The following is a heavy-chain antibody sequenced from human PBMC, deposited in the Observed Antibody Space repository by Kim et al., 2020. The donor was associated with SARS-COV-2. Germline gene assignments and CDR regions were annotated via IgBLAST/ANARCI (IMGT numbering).Heavy chain of an antibody. Sequence: SVKGRFTNSRDNSKNTLYLQMNSLRAEDTAVYYCARAGRYSSSSSFDYWGQGTLVTVSS. CDR3: ARAGRYSSSSSFDY. J-gene: IGHJ4*02. D-gene: IGHD6-13*01. V-gene: IGHV3-30*07.